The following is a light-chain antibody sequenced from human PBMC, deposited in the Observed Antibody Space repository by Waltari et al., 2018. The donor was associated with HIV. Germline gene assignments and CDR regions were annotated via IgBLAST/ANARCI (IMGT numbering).Light chain of an antibody. J-gene: IGLJ2*01. Sequence: SYELTQPPSASVSPGQTARITCSGDALPKRYSYWYQQQSGQAPVLVIYKDNKRPSGITARFSGSSSGTMATLTISGAQVEDEADYYCYSTDNNGDRGVFGGGTKVSVL. V-gene: IGLV3-10*01. CDR1: ALPKRY. CDR3: YSTDNNGDRGV. CDR2: KDN.